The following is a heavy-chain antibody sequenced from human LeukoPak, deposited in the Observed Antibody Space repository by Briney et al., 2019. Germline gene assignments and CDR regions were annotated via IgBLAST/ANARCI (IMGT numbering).Heavy chain of an antibody. CDR1: GYTFTGYY. CDR3: ASQIAAAGTDY. D-gene: IGHD6-13*01. CDR2: MNPNSGNT. V-gene: IGHV1-8*02. J-gene: IGHJ4*02. Sequence: ASVKVSCKASGYTFTGYYMHWVRQAPGQGLEWMGWMNPNSGNTGYAQKFQGRVTMTRNTSISTAYMELSSLRSEDTAVYYCASQIAAAGTDYWGQGTLVTVSS.